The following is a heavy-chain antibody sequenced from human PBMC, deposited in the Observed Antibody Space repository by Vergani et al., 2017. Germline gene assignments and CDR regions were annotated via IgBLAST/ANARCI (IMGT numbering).Heavy chain of an antibody. CDR3: AKDGAYTPRGGMDV. V-gene: IGHV3-9*01. CDR1: GFTFDDYA. J-gene: IGHJ6*02. D-gene: IGHD2-2*02. CDR2: ISWNSGSI. Sequence: EVQLVESGGGLVQPGRSLRLSCAASGFTFDDYAMHWVRQAPGKGLEWVSGISWNSGSIGYADSVKGRFIISRDNAKNSLYLQMNSLRAEDTALYYCAKDGAYTPRGGMDVWGQGTTVTVSS.